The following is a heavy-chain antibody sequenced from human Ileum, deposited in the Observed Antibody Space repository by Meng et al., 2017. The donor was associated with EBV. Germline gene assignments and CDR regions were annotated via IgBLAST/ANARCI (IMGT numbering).Heavy chain of an antibody. CDR1: GGSMSSTNW. V-gene: IGHV4-4*02. Sequence: QVQVQGAGQGLGKPSGTLSLTCAVSGGSMSSTNWWSWVRQPPGKGLEWIGEIYHSGSTNYNPSLKSRVSISVDKSKNQFSLKLSSVTAADTAVYYCARADKVRFDYWGQGTLVTVSS. J-gene: IGHJ4*02. CDR2: IYHSGST. CDR3: ARADKVRFDY.